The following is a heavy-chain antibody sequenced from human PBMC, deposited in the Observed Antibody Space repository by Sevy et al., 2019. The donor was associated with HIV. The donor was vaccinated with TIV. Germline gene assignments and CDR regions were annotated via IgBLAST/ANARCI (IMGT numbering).Heavy chain of an antibody. V-gene: IGHV3-23*01. Sequence: GESLKISCAASGFTFSSYAMNWVRQAPGKGLEWVSAISGSGGSTYYADSVKGRFTISRDNSKNTLYLQMNSLRAEDTAVYYCAKDQIGSSGYYPDAFDIWGQGTMVTVSS. D-gene: IGHD3-22*01. CDR2: ISGSGGST. CDR1: GFTFSSYA. CDR3: AKDQIGSSGYYPDAFDI. J-gene: IGHJ3*02.